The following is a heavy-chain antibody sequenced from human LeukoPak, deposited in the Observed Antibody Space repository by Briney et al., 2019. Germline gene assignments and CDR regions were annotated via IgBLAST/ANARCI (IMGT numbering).Heavy chain of an antibody. D-gene: IGHD2-21*01. CDR2: IRYDGSNR. V-gene: IGHV3-30*02. Sequence: GGSLRLSCAASGFTFSSYGMHWVRQAPGKGLEWVTFIRYDGSNRYYADSVKGRFTISRDNSKNTLYPQMNSLRAEDTAVYYCAKGGDVRSPFDYWGQGTLVTVSS. J-gene: IGHJ4*02. CDR1: GFTFSSYG. CDR3: AKGGDVRSPFDY.